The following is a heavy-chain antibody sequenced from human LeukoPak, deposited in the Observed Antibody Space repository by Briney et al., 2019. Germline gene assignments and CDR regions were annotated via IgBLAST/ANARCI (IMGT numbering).Heavy chain of an antibody. V-gene: IGHV4-34*01. Sequence: SETLSLTCAVYGGSFSGYYWSWIRQPPGKGLEWIGYIYYTGGTDYNPSLKSRVTISWDTSKNQFSLKLRSVTAADTAVYYCAITYYYDSSGYIHWGQGTLVTVSS. D-gene: IGHD3-22*01. CDR1: GGSFSGYY. CDR2: IYYTGGT. J-gene: IGHJ4*02. CDR3: AITYYYDSSGYIH.